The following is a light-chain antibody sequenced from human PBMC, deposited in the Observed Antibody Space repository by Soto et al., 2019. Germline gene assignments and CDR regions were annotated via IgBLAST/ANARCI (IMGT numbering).Light chain of an antibody. CDR3: CSYSSGSTPWV. J-gene: IGLJ1*01. CDR2: DVS. CDR1: SSDVGGYNY. V-gene: IGLV2-14*03. Sequence: QSALTQPASVSGSPGQSITISCTGTSSDVGGYNYVSWYQHHPGKAPKLIIFDVSDRPSGISDRFSASKSGNTASLTISGLQAEDEADYYCCSYSSGSTPWVFGTGTKVTV.